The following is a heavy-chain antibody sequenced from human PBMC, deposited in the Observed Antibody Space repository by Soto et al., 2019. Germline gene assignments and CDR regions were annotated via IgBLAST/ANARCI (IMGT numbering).Heavy chain of an antibody. V-gene: IGHV1-46*01. CDR2: VNPSGGST. D-gene: IGHD5-18*01. J-gene: IGHJ6*02. Sequence: GASVKVSCKASGYTFTSYYMHWVRQAPGQGLEWMGIVNPSGGSTSYAQKFQGRVTMTRDTSTSTVYMELSSLRSEDTAVYYCARVQLWFKGAYHYGMDVWGQGTTVTVSS. CDR1: GYTFTSYY. CDR3: ARVQLWFKGAYHYGMDV.